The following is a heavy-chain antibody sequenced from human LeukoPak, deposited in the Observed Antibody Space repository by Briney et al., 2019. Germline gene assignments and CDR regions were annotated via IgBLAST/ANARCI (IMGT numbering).Heavy chain of an antibody. Sequence: GGSLRLSCAASGFTFSSYWMSWVRQAPGKGLEWVAIINQDGSEKYYVDSVKGRFTISRDNAKNSLYLQMNSLRAEDTALYYCARDSYDSSGYYRGSYGMDVWGQGTTVTVSS. CDR3: ARDSYDSSGYYRGSYGMDV. J-gene: IGHJ6*02. CDR2: INQDGSEK. V-gene: IGHV3-7*01. CDR1: GFTFSSYW. D-gene: IGHD3-22*01.